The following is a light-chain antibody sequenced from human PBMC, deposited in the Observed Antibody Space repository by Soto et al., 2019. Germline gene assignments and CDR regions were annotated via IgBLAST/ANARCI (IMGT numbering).Light chain of an antibody. CDR1: QSLVYSDGDTY. CDR2: KVS. CDR3: MQGTHWPWT. V-gene: IGKV2-30*01. J-gene: IGKJ1*01. Sequence: DVVMTQSPLSLPVTLGQPASISCKSSQSLVYSDGDTYWNWFQQRQGQSPRRLIYKVSSSDSGVPDRFSGSGSGSDFTLKISRLEAEDVGVYYCMQGTHWPWTFGQGTKVEI.